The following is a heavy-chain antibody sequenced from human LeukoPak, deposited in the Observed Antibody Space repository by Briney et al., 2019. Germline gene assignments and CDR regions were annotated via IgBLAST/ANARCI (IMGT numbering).Heavy chain of an antibody. CDR2: IYYSGST. CDR1: GGSISSYY. V-gene: IGHV4-59*01. Sequence: PSETLSLTCTVSGGSISSYYWSWIRQPPGKGLEWIGYIYYSGSTNYNPSLKSRVTISVDTSKNQFSLKLSSVTAADTAVYYCARAWDYYGSFDYWGLGTLVTVSS. CDR3: ARAWDYYGSFDY. J-gene: IGHJ4*02. D-gene: IGHD4-17*01.